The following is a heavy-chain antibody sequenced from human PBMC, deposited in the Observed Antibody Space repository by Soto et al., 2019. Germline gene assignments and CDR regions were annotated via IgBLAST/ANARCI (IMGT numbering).Heavy chain of an antibody. Sequence: GGSLRLSCAASGFTFSSYAMSWVRQAPGKGLEWVSAISGSGGSTYYADSVKGRFTISRDNSKNTLYLQMNSLRAEDTAVYYCAKDLGSGLYYYYYYMDVWGKGTTVTVSS. J-gene: IGHJ6*03. CDR3: AKDLGSGLYYYYYYMDV. D-gene: IGHD3-10*01. CDR2: ISGSGGST. V-gene: IGHV3-23*01. CDR1: GFTFSSYA.